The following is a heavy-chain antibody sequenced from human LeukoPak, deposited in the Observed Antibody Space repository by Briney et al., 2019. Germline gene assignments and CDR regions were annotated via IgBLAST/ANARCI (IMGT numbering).Heavy chain of an antibody. D-gene: IGHD6-13*01. J-gene: IGHJ4*02. V-gene: IGHV3-11*01. CDR3: ARNGYSSSWYPLWNFDY. Sequence: GGSLRLSCAASGFTFSDYYMSWIRQAPGKGLEWVSYTSSSGSTIYYADSVKGRFTISRDNAKSSLYLQMNSLRAEDTAVYYCARNGYSSSWYPLWNFDYWGQGTLVTVSS. CDR1: GFTFSDYY. CDR2: TSSSGSTI.